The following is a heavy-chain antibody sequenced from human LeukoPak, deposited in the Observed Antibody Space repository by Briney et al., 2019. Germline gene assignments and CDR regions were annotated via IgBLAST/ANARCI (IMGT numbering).Heavy chain of an antibody. CDR2: VDPQNGET. J-gene: IGHJ4*02. Sequence: ASVEISCKASGYIFTDYYMHWVQQAPGKGHEWMGRVDPQNGETVYAENFQGRVTMTADTSTDTAYMELTSLRSEDTAVYYCATDDYGDYWARFWGQGSLVTVSS. CDR3: ATDDYGDYWARF. CDR1: GYIFTDYY. V-gene: IGHV1-69-2*01. D-gene: IGHD4-17*01.